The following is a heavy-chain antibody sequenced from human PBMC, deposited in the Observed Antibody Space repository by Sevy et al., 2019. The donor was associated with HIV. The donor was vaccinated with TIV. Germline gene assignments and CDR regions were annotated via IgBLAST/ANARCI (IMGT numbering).Heavy chain of an antibody. CDR3: ATDLCSSTSCYGYFDY. J-gene: IGHJ4*02. V-gene: IGHV1-24*01. CDR2: FDPEDGET. Sequence: ASVKVSCKVSGYTLTELSMHWVRQAPGKGLEWRGGFDPEDGETIYAQKFQGRVTMTEDTSTDTAYMELSSLRSEDTAVYYCATDLCSSTSCYGYFDYWGQGTLVTVSS. D-gene: IGHD2-2*01. CDR1: GYTLTELS.